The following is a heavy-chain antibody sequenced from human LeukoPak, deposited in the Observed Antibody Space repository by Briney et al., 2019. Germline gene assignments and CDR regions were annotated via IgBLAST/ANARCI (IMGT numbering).Heavy chain of an antibody. D-gene: IGHD5-12*01. Sequence: PGGSLRLSCAASGFTFSSYAMSWVRQAPGKGLEWVSAISGSGGSTYYADSVKGRFTISRDNSKNTLYLQMNSLRAEDTAVYYCAKDSSAGYFVRANWFDPWGQGTLVTVSS. CDR2: ISGSGGST. V-gene: IGHV3-23*01. CDR1: GFTFSSYA. J-gene: IGHJ5*02. CDR3: AKDSSAGYFVRANWFDP.